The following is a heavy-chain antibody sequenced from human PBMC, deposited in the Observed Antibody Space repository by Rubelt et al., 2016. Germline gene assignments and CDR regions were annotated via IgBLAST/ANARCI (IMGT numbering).Heavy chain of an antibody. J-gene: IGHJ4*02. Sequence: QVQLQQWGAGLLKPSETLSLTRAVYGGSFSGYYWSWIRQPPGKGLEWIGEINHSGSTNYNPSLKSRVTISLDTSKNQFSLKLGSVTAADTAVYYCARSLSGSPFVTTQWGQGTLVTVSS. CDR3: ARSLSGSPFVTTQ. D-gene: IGHD3-22*01. V-gene: IGHV4-34*01. CDR1: GGSFSGYY. CDR2: INHSGST.